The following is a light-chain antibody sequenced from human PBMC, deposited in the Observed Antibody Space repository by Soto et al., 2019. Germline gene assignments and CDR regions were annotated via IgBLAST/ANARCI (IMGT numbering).Light chain of an antibody. J-gene: IGKJ1*01. CDR2: KAS. CDR3: KHYNSYSEA. CDR1: QTISSW. V-gene: IGKV1-5*03. Sequence: LQRTQYPSPLPAAVRHPVRMTFSSSQTISSWLAWYQQKPGKAPKLLIYKASTLKSGVPSRFSGSGSGTEFTLTIRSLQPDDFATYSCKHYNSYSEALGQGAKVDI.